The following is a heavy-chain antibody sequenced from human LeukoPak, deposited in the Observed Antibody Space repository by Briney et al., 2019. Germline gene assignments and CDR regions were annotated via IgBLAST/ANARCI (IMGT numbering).Heavy chain of an antibody. V-gene: IGHV4-39*07. CDR1: GGSISSSSYY. CDR3: ARDWFGRVAGTPGHNWFDP. Sequence: SETLSLTCTVSGGSISSSSYYWGWIRQPPGKGLEWIGSIYYSGSTYYNPSLKSRVTISVDTSKNQFSLKLSSVTAADTAVYYCARDWFGRVAGTPGHNWFDPWGQGTLVTVSS. J-gene: IGHJ5*02. CDR2: IYYSGST. D-gene: IGHD6-19*01.